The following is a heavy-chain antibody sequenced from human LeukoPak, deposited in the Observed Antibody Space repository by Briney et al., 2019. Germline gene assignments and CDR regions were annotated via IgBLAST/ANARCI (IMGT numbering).Heavy chain of an antibody. CDR1: GYTFTRYY. J-gene: IGHJ4*02. CDR2: INPNRGGT. Sequence: ASVKVSCKASGYTFTRYYMHWVRQAPGPGLEWMGWINPNRGGTNYAQKFQGRVTMTKDTTISTAYMELSRLRSEYTAVYYCARIGRYYYDSSGYTLFDYWGQGTLVTVSS. D-gene: IGHD3-22*01. V-gene: IGHV1-2*02. CDR3: ARIGRYYYDSSGYTLFDY.